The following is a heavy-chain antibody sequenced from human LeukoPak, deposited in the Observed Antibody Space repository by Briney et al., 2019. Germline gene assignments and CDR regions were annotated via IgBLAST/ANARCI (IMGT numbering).Heavy chain of an antibody. CDR2: TYYRSKWYN. J-gene: IGHJ3*02. CDR1: GDSVSSNSAA. CDR3: AREASLTGDAFDI. D-gene: IGHD7-27*01. V-gene: IGHV6-1*01. Sequence: RSQTLSLTCAISGDSVSSNSAAWIWIRQSTSRGLEWLGRTYYRSKWYNDYAVCVKSRITINPDTSKNQFSLQLNSVTPEDTAVYYCAREASLTGDAFDIWGQGTMVTVSS.